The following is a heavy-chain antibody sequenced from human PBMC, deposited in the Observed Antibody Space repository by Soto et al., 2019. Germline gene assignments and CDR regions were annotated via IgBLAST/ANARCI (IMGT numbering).Heavy chain of an antibody. Sequence: PGGSLRLSCAASGFTFSSYAMHWVRQAPGKGLEWVGFIWFDGSNTFYAESVKGRFTISRDNSKNTVYLQISALRAEDTAVYYCARDFSMVILAPGYWGQGTLVTVSS. D-gene: IGHD3-22*01. V-gene: IGHV3-33*01. CDR3: ARDFSMVILAPGY. J-gene: IGHJ4*02. CDR1: GFTFSSYA. CDR2: IWFDGSNT.